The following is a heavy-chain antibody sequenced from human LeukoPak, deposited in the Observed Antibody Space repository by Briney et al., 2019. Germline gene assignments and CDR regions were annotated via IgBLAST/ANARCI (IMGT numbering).Heavy chain of an antibody. CDR1: GYTFTSYG. Sequence: ASVKVSCKASGYTFTSYGISWVRQAPGQGLEWMGWISAYNGNTNYAQKLQGRVTMTTDISTSTAYMELRSLRSDDTAVYYCARDRIAAANDAFDIWGQGTMVTVSS. V-gene: IGHV1-18*01. CDR2: ISAYNGNT. J-gene: IGHJ3*02. CDR3: ARDRIAAANDAFDI. D-gene: IGHD6-13*01.